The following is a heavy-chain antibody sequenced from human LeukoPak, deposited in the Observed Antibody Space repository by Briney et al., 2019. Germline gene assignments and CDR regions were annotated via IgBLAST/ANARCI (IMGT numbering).Heavy chain of an antibody. V-gene: IGHV4-39*01. CDR3: AGLLSDKRGFGY. CDR2: LYHLGST. D-gene: IGHD2/OR15-2a*01. J-gene: IGHJ4*02. Sequence: SETLSLTCAVSGGAISTNGYYWGWIRQPPGKGLEWIGSLYHLGSTYYNASLKSRVTMSVDTSQNQFSLRLISVTAADTAVYYCAGLLSDKRGFGYWGQGTLVTVSS. CDR1: GGAISTNGYY.